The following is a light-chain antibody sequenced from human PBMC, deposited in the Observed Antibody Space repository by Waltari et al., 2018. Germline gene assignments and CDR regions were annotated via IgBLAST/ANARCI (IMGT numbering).Light chain of an antibody. CDR2: DVS. V-gene: IGLV2-23*02. J-gene: IGLJ2*01. CDR3: CSHAGSGTFWV. Sequence: QSVLTQPASVSGSPGQSITISCPGTSSDVGGYNYVSWYQRHPGKAPKVMIFDVSKRPSGVSDRFSGSKSGNTASLTISGLQAEDEADYYCCSHAGSGTFWVFGGGTKLTVL. CDR1: SSDVGGYNY.